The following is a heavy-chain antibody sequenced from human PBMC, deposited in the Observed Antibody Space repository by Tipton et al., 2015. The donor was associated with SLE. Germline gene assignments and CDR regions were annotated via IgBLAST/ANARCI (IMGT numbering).Heavy chain of an antibody. J-gene: IGHJ6*02. CDR1: GFTFSSYA. V-gene: IGHV3-30-3*01. Sequence: SLRLSCAASGFTFSSYAMHWVRQAPGKGLEWVAVISYDGSNKYYADSVKGRFTISRDNSKNTLYLQMNSLRAEDTAVYYCARTYYYDSPGGMDVWGQGTTVTVSS. CDR2: ISYDGSNK. D-gene: IGHD3-22*01. CDR3: ARTYYYDSPGGMDV.